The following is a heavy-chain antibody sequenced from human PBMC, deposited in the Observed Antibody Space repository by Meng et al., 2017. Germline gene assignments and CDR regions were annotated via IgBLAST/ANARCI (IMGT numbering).Heavy chain of an antibody. Sequence: SETLSLTCTVSGGSISSYYWSWIRQPPGKGLEWIGYIYYSGSTNYNPSLKSRVTITVDTSKNQFSLKLSSVTAADTAVYYCARALRYYYGSGRNYYYDGMDVWGQGTTVTVSS. D-gene: IGHD3-10*01. V-gene: IGHV4-59*01. CDR3: ARALRYYYGSGRNYYYDGMDV. J-gene: IGHJ6*02. CDR1: GGSISSYY. CDR2: IYYSGST.